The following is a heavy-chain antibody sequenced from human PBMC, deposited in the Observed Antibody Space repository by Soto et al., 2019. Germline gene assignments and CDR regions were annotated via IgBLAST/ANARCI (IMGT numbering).Heavy chain of an antibody. D-gene: IGHD3-10*01. J-gene: IGHJ6*02. Sequence: QAQLVESGGGVVQPGRSLRLSCAASGFTFSSAGMHWVRQAPGKGLEWGAVISSDGSDKYYADSVKGRFTISGDNSKNTLYVQLNRMRAEVTALYSCARDRLYGAGLIDVWGQGTTVTVSS. V-gene: IGHV3-30-3*01. CDR1: GFTFSSAG. CDR3: ARDRLYGAGLIDV. CDR2: ISSDGSDK.